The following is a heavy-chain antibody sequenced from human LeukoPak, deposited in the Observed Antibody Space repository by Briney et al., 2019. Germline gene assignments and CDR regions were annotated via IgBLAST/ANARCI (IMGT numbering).Heavy chain of an antibody. V-gene: IGHV4-39*01. Sequence: SETLSLTCTVSGGSISSSSYYWGWIRQPPGKGLEWIGSIYYSGSTYYNPSLKSRVTISVDTSKNQFSLKLSSVTAADTAVYYCASRRCSSTSCYMPSIYYYYYGMDVWGQGTTVTVSS. J-gene: IGHJ6*02. CDR1: GGSISSSSYY. CDR2: IYYSGST. CDR3: ASRRCSSTSCYMPSIYYYYYGMDV. D-gene: IGHD2-2*02.